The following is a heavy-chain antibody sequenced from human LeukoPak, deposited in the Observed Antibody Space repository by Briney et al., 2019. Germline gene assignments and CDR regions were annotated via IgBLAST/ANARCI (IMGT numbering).Heavy chain of an antibody. Sequence: GSLRLSCAASGFTFSSYGMHWVRQAPGKGLEWVAYIQNDGSNEQYADSVKGRFSISRDSSKNILYLQMNSLRAEDTAVYYCAKDRCSNGIGCYYYYMDVWGKGTTVTISS. CDR3: AKDRCSNGIGCYYYYMDV. V-gene: IGHV3-30*02. J-gene: IGHJ6*03. CDR2: IQNDGSNE. D-gene: IGHD2-8*01. CDR1: GFTFSSYG.